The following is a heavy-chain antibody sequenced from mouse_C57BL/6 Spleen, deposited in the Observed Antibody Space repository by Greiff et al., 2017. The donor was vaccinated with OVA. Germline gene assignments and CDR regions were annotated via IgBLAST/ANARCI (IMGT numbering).Heavy chain of an antibody. CDR1: GYTFTSYW. Sequence: QVQLQQPGAELVKPGASVKLSCKASGYTFTSYWLQWVKQRPGQGLEWIGEIDPSASYTNYNQKFKGKATLTVDTSSSTAYMQLSSLTSEDSAVYYCARVGVTTVVPPDYWGQGTTLTVSS. V-gene: IGHV1-50*01. J-gene: IGHJ2*01. CDR3: ARVGVTTVVPPDY. D-gene: IGHD1-1*01. CDR2: IDPSASYT.